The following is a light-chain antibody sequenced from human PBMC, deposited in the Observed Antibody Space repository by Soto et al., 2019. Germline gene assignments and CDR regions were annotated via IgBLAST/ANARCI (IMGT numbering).Light chain of an antibody. CDR1: QNINNW. CDR3: QHMRT. J-gene: IGKJ1*01. Sequence: DIDITQSPSTLSASIGDRVTITCRASQNINNWIAWYQQKPGKAPKFLIYDASTLESGVPSRFSGSGFGTEFSLTISSLQPDDFGSYYCQHMRTFGQGTKVDIK. V-gene: IGKV1-5*01. CDR2: DAS.